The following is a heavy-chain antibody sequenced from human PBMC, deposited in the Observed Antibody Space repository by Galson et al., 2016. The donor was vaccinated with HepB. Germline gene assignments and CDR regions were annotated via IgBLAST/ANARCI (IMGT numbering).Heavy chain of an antibody. D-gene: IGHD4-17*01. Sequence: SLRLSCAASGFTFSIFAMNWVRQAPGKGLEWVSGISDNGGSTYYVDSVKDRFTISRDNFKNMLYLQMNSLRAEDTAVYYCAKGLTTVTTEVDYWGQGTLVTVSS. V-gene: IGHV3-23*01. CDR2: ISDNGGST. J-gene: IGHJ4*02. CDR3: AKGLTTVTTEVDY. CDR1: GFTFSIFA.